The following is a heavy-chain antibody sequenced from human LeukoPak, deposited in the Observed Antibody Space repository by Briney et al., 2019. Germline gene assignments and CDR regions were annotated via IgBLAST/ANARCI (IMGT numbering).Heavy chain of an antibody. V-gene: IGHV3-15*01. CDR1: GFTFSNAW. CDR2: IKSKTDGGTT. D-gene: IGHD3-10*01. J-gene: IGHJ4*02. CDR3: TTLYGSGSYYKYYYFDY. Sequence: PGGPLRLSCAASGFTFSNAWMSWVRQAPGKGRKWVGRIKSKTDGGTTDYAAPVKGRFTISRDDSKNTLYLQMNSLKTEDTAVYYCTTLYGSGSYYKYYYFDYWGQGTLVTVSS.